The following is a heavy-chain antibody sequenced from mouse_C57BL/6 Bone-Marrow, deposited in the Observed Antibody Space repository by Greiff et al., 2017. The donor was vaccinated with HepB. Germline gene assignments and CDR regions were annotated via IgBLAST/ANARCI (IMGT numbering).Heavy chain of an antibody. CDR3: ARQLRLHYYAMDY. V-gene: IGHV3-6*01. D-gene: IGHD3-2*02. CDR1: GYSITSGYY. Sequence: EVKLQESGPGLVKPSQSLSLTCSVTGYSITSGYYWNWIRQLPGNKLEWMGYISYDGSNNYNPSLKNRISITRDTSKNQFFLKLNSVTTEDTATYYCARQLRLHYYAMDYWGQGTSVTVSS. CDR2: ISYDGSN. J-gene: IGHJ4*01.